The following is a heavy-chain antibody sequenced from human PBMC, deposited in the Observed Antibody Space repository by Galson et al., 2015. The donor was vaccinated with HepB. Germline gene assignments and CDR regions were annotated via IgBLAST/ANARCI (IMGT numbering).Heavy chain of an antibody. CDR1: GFTFSSYG. J-gene: IGHJ4*02. CDR2: IRYDGSNK. Sequence: SLRLSCAASGFTFSSYGMHWVRQAPGKGLEWVAFIRYDGSNKYYADSVKGRFTISRDNSKNTLYLQMNSLRAEDTAVYYCAKDTLRRFYSDYWGQGTLVTVSS. V-gene: IGHV3-30*02. D-gene: IGHD3-3*01. CDR3: AKDTLRRFYSDY.